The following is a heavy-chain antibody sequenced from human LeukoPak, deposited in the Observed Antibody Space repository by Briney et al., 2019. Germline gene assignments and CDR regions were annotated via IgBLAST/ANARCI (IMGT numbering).Heavy chain of an antibody. V-gene: IGHV1-2*02. Sequence: ASVKVSCKASGYTFTGYYMHWVRQAPGQGLEWMGWINPNSGGTNYAQKFQGRVTMTRDTSISTAYMELSRLRSDDTAVYYCARADYSSTWSHDYYYMDVWGKGTTVTVSS. D-gene: IGHD6-13*01. CDR1: GYTFTGYY. J-gene: IGHJ6*03. CDR2: INPNSGGT. CDR3: ARADYSSTWSHDYYYMDV.